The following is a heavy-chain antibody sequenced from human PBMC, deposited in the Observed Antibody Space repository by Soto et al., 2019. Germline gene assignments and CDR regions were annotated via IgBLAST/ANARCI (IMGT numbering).Heavy chain of an antibody. CDR1: GGSISSGDYY. CDR2: IYYSGST. D-gene: IGHD2-2*01. J-gene: IGHJ4*02. CDR3: ARAGRYCSSTSCSDHFDY. Sequence: LSLTCTVSGGSISSGDYYWSWIRQPPGKGLEWIGYIYYSGSTYYNPSLKSRVTISVDTSKNQFSLKLSSVTAADTAVYYCARAGRYCSSTSCSDHFDYWGQGTLVTVSS. V-gene: IGHV4-30-4*01.